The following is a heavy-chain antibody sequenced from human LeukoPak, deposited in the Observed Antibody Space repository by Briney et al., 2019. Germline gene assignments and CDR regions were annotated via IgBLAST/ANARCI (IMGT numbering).Heavy chain of an antibody. CDR3: AKDPLGRDWFDP. CDR2: ISGSGGNT. CDR1: GFTFSSYA. Sequence: GGSLRLSCAASGFTFSSYAMSWVRQAPGKGLEWVSAISGSGGNTYYADSVKGRFTISRDNSKNTLYLQMNSLRGGDTAVYYCAKDPLGRDWFDPWGQGTLVTVSS. J-gene: IGHJ5*02. D-gene: IGHD1-26*01. V-gene: IGHV3-23*01.